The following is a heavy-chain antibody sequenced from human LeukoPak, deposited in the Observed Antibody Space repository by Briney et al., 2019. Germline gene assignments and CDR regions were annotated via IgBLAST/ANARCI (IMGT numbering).Heavy chain of an antibody. CDR1: GFTVSNNY. J-gene: IGHJ4*02. D-gene: IGHD6-13*01. CDR2: VYSGGST. Sequence: PGGSLRLSCAASGFTVSNNYMSWVRQAPGKGLEWVSVVYSGGSTFYSDSVKGRFTISRDNSKNTLYLHMNSLRAEDTAVYYCARPSWGSSSRYYFDYWGQGTLVTVSS. CDR3: ARPSWGSSSRYYFDY. V-gene: IGHV3-53*01.